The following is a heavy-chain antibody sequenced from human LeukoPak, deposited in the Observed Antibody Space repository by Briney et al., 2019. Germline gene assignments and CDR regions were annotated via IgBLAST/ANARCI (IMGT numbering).Heavy chain of an antibody. Sequence: GGSLRLSCAASGFTLSSYAMSWLRQAPGKGLEWVSAISDSGNTYHADSVKGRFTISRDSSKNTLFLQMNRLRPEDAAVYYCAKAPVTTCRGAYCYPFDYWGQGTLVTVSS. J-gene: IGHJ4*02. CDR3: AKAPVTTCRGAYCYPFDY. CDR1: GFTLSSYA. V-gene: IGHV3-23*01. D-gene: IGHD2-21*01. CDR2: ISDSGNT.